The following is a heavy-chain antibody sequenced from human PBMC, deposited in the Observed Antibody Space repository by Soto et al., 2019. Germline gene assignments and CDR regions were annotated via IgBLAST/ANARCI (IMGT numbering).Heavy chain of an antibody. Sequence: QVQLVESGGGVVQPGRSLRLSCAASGFTFSSYAMHWVRQAPGKGLEWVAVISYDGSNKYYADSVKGRFTISRDNSKNPLYLQMNSLRAEDTAVYYCARDISSGWYEDYYYYGMDVWGQGTTVTVSS. D-gene: IGHD6-19*01. J-gene: IGHJ6*02. CDR1: GFTFSSYA. V-gene: IGHV3-30-3*01. CDR2: ISYDGSNK. CDR3: ARDISSGWYEDYYYYGMDV.